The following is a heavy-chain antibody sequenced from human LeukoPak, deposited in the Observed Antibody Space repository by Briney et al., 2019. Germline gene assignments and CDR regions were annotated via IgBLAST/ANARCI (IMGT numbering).Heavy chain of an antibody. Sequence: PGGSLRLSCAASGFTFSNYGMSWVRQAPGKGLEWVSGISGRGDPTYYADSVKGRFTISRDNSKNTLYLQMNSLRAEDTAVYYCARDNIVVVPAATRANYYYYYGMDVWGQGTTVTVSS. CDR3: ARDNIVVVPAATRANYYYYYGMDV. D-gene: IGHD2-2*01. CDR2: ISGRGDPT. CDR1: GFTFSNYG. J-gene: IGHJ6*02. V-gene: IGHV3-23*01.